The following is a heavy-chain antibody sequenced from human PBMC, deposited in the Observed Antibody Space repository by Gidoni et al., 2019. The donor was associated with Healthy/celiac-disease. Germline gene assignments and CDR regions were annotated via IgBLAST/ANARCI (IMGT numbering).Heavy chain of an antibody. CDR1: GGSFSGYY. CDR2: INHSGST. D-gene: IGHD6-19*01. J-gene: IGHJ4*02. CDR3: ARGRRAVAGCRFDY. Sequence: QVHLQQCGAGLLKPSETLSLTLAVYGGSFSGYYLTWIRQPPGKGLEWIGEINHSGSTNYNPSRKSRVTISVDTSKNQFALKLSSVTAADTAVYYCARGRRAVAGCRFDYWGQGTLVTVSS. V-gene: IGHV4-34*01.